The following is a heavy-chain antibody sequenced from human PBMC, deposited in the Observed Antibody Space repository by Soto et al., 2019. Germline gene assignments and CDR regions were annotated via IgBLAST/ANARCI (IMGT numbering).Heavy chain of an antibody. CDR2: ISYDGSNK. J-gene: IGHJ5*02. CDR3: ARDAMYYYDSSGYYSHNWFDP. Sequence: QVQLVESGGGVVQPGRSLRLSCAASGFTFSSYAMHWVRQAPGKGLEWVAVISYDGSNKYYAESVKGRFTISRDNSKNALYLQMNSLRAEDTAVYYCARDAMYYYDSSGYYSHNWFDPWGQGTLVTVSS. CDR1: GFTFSSYA. V-gene: IGHV3-30-3*01. D-gene: IGHD3-22*01.